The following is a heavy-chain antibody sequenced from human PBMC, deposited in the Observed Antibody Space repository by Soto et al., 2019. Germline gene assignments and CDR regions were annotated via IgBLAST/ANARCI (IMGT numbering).Heavy chain of an antibody. Sequence: QVQLQESGPGLVKPSETLSLTCTVSGDSMNPYYWSWIRQPPGKGLEWIGYIYFSGSTNFNPSLKSRVTASLDTSKRQFCLKLTSVTAADTAVYYCERAWAVPGSHWGDWGRGTLVTVSS. D-gene: IGHD6-19*01. J-gene: IGHJ4*02. CDR1: GDSMNPYY. V-gene: IGHV4-59*01. CDR3: ERAWAVPGSHWGD. CDR2: IYFSGST.